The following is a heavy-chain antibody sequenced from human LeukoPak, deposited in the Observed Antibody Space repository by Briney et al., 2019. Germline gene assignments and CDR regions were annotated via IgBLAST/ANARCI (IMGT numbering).Heavy chain of an antibody. CDR1: GGSISSGDYY. V-gene: IGHV4-30-4*01. CDR3: ARDRGSGSPHWFDP. D-gene: IGHD3-10*01. Sequence: SETLSLTCTVSGGSISSGDYYWSWIRQPPGKGLEWIGYIYYSGSTSYNPSLKSRVIISVDTSKNQFSLKRSSVTAADTAVYYCARDRGSGSPHWFDPWGQGTLVTVSS. CDR2: IYYSGST. J-gene: IGHJ5*02.